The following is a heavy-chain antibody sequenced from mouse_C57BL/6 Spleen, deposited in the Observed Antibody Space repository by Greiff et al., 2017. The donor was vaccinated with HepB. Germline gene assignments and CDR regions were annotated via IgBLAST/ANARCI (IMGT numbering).Heavy chain of an antibody. CDR2: IYPRDGST. CDR3: ARWGVNWGWDY. V-gene: IGHV1-85*01. CDR1: GYTFTSYD. J-gene: IGHJ2*01. D-gene: IGHD4-1*01. Sequence: QVHVKQSGPELVKPGASVKLSCKASGYTFTSYDINWVKQRPGQGLEWIGWIYPRDGSTKYNETFKGKATLTVDTSSSTAYMELHSLTSEDSAVYFCARWGVNWGWDYWGQGTTLTVSS.